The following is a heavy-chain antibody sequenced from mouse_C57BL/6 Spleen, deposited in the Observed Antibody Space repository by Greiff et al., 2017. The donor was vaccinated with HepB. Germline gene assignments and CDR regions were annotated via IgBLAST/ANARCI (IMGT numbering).Heavy chain of an antibody. CDR3: APAHYYGSDWYFDV. CDR2: INPSSGYT. V-gene: IGHV1-4*01. CDR1: GYTFTSYT. J-gene: IGHJ1*03. Sequence: QVQLKESGAELARPGASVKMSCKASGYTFTSYTMHWVKQRPGQGLEWIGYINPSSGYTKYNQKFKDKATLTADKSSSTAYMQLSSLTSEDSAVYYCAPAHYYGSDWYFDVWGTGTTVTVSS. D-gene: IGHD1-1*01.